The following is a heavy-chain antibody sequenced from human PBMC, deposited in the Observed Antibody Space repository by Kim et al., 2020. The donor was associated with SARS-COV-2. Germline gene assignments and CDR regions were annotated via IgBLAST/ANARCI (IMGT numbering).Heavy chain of an antibody. Sequence: TTEYAPSVRGRFTIPRDDSKNSLFLQMGSLKSDDTAVYYGVRDRAGAGDYWGQGALVTVSS. CDR3: VRDRAGAGDY. V-gene: IGHV3-72*01. CDR2: TT. J-gene: IGHJ4*02.